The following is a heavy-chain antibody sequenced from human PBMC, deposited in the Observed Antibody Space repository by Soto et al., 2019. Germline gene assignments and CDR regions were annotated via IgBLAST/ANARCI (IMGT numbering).Heavy chain of an antibody. CDR1: GGSFSGYY. D-gene: IGHD6-19*01. CDR2: INHSGST. V-gene: IGHV4-34*01. J-gene: IGHJ4*02. Sequence: PSETLSLTCAVYGGSFSGYYWSWIRQPPGKGLEWIGEINHSGSTNYNPSLKSRVTISVDTSKNQFSLKLSSVTAADTAVYYCARADSSGWYGGDFAYWGQGTLVTVSS. CDR3: ARADSSGWYGGDFAY.